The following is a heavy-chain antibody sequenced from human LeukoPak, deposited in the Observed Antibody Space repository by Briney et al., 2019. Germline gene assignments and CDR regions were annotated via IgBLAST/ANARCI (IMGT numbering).Heavy chain of an antibody. CDR1: GGSFSGYY. V-gene: IGHV4-34*01. J-gene: IGHJ4*02. Sequence: SETLSLTCAVYGGSFSGYYWSWIRQPPGKGLEWIGEINHSGSTNYNPSLKSRVTISVDTSKNQFSLKLSSVTAADTAVYYCARGPRRGYSYGWMAPNFDYWGQGTLVTVSS. D-gene: IGHD5-18*01. CDR2: INHSGST. CDR3: ARGPRRGYSYGWMAPNFDY.